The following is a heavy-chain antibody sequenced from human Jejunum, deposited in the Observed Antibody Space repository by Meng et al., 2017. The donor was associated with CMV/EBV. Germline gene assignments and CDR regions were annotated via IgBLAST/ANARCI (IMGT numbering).Heavy chain of an antibody. V-gene: IGHV3-11*04. CDR3: ARDRKGYQPYYFDY. CDR2: ISSSGSTL. Sequence: GFTFSDYSMPWVRQAPGKGLEWVSYISSSGSTLYYADSVKGRFTISRDYAKNSLYLQMTSLRAEDTAMYYCARDRKGYQPYYFDYWGQGTRVTVSS. D-gene: IGHD2-2*01. CDR1: GFTFSDYS. J-gene: IGHJ4*02.